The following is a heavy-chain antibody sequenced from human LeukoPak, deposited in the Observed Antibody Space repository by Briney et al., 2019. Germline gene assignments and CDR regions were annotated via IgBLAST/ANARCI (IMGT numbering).Heavy chain of an antibody. CDR2: LKEDGSDK. V-gene: IGHV3-7*01. CDR3: AGDSAGYDY. D-gene: IGHD5-12*01. CDR1: GITFRTFW. J-gene: IGHJ4*02. Sequence: PGGSLRLSCAASGITFRTFWMSWVRQAPGKGLEWVANLKEDGSDKYYADSVKGRFTISRDNAKNSLFLQMNSLRVDDTAIYYCAGDSAGYDYWGQGTLVTVSS.